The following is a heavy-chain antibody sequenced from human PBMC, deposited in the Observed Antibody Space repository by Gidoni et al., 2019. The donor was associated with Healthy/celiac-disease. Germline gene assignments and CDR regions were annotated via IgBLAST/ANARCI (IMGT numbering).Heavy chain of an antibody. CDR1: GYTFTSYA. V-gene: IGHV1-3*01. J-gene: IGHJ2*01. CDR2: INAGNGNT. CDR3: AREVRSSSWRDWYFDL. D-gene: IGHD6-13*01. Sequence: QVQLVQSGAEGKKPGASVKVSCKASGYTFTSYAMHWVCQAPGQRLEWKGWINAGNGNTKYSQKFQGRVTITRDTSASTAYMELSSLRSEDTDVYYCAREVRSSSWRDWYFDLWGRGTLVTVSS.